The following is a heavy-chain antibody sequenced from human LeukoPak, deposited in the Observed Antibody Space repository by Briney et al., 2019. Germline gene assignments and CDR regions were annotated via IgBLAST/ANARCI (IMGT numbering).Heavy chain of an antibody. CDR3: ASQTPHYYLS. V-gene: IGHV4-34*01. Sequence: SETLSLTCAVYGGSFSGYYWSWIRQPPGKGLEWIGEINHSGSTNYNPSLRSRVTISVDTSKNQFSLKLSSVTAADTAVYYCASQTPHYYLSWGQGTMVTVSS. CDR2: INHSGST. CDR1: GGSFSGYY. J-gene: IGHJ3*01. D-gene: IGHD3-22*01.